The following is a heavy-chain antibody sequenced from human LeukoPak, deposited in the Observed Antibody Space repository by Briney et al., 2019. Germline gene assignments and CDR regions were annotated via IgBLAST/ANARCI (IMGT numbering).Heavy chain of an antibody. CDR3: ARQYCSSTSCYFDY. J-gene: IGHJ4*02. D-gene: IGHD2-2*01. Sequence: SETLSLTCTVSGGSISSYYWSWIRQPPGKGLEWIGYIYTSGSTNYNPSLKSRVTISVDTSKNQFSLKLSSVTAAGTAVYYCARQYCSSTSCYFDYWGQGTLVTVSS. V-gene: IGHV4-4*09. CDR1: GGSISSYY. CDR2: IYTSGST.